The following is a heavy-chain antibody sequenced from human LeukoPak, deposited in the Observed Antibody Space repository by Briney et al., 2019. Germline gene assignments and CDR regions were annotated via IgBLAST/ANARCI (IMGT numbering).Heavy chain of an antibody. J-gene: IGHJ6*03. CDR1: GYTFTSYD. V-gene: IGHV1-8*01. D-gene: IGHD3-3*01. CDR3: ARGYEWLSVDYYYYYMDV. Sequence: DSVTVSCKASGYTFTSYDINWVRQAPGQGLEWRGWMNPKSGNTGYAQKFQGRVTMTRDTSISTAYMELSSLRSEDTAVHYCARGYEWLSVDYYYYYMDVWGKGTTVTVSS. CDR2: MNPKSGNT.